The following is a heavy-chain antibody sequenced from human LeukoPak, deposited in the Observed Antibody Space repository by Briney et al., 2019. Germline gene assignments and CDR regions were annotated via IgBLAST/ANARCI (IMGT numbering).Heavy chain of an antibody. CDR2: ISDSDNSV. J-gene: IGHJ3*02. CDR1: GFTLRSYS. V-gene: IGHV3-21*01. CDR3: AREAEEAFDI. D-gene: IGHD1-14*01. Sequence: GGSLRLSCAASGFTLRSYSMNWVRQAPGKGLEWVSSISDSDNSVYYANSVKGRFTISRDNTKNSLYLQMNSLRAEDTAVYYCAREAEEAFDIWGRGTMVTVSS.